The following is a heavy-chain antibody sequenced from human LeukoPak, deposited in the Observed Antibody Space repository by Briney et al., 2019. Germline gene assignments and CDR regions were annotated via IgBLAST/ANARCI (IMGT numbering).Heavy chain of an antibody. J-gene: IGHJ4*02. D-gene: IGHD6-13*01. Sequence: PGGSLRLSCVASGFTFSRYSMSWARQAPGKGLERVPAISGSGGSTYYADSVKGRFTISRDNSKNTLYLQMNSLRAEDTAVYYCAKGAYSSSWYDYFDYWGQGTLVTVSS. CDR1: GFTFSRYS. CDR3: AKGAYSSSWYDYFDY. CDR2: ISGSGGST. V-gene: IGHV3-23*01.